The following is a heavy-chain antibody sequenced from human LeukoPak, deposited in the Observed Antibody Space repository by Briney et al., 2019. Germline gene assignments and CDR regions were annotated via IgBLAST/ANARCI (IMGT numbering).Heavy chain of an antibody. D-gene: IGHD3-10*01. J-gene: IGHJ4*02. CDR2: IYYSGST. CDR1: GGSISSSSYY. V-gene: IGHV4-39*07. Sequence: PSETLSLTCTVSGGSISSSSYYWGWIRQPPGMGLEWIGSIYYSGSTNYNPSLKSRVTISVDTSKNQFSLKLSSVTAADTAVYYCARRYYGSGSYYFDYWGQGTPVTVSS. CDR3: ARRYYGSGSYYFDY.